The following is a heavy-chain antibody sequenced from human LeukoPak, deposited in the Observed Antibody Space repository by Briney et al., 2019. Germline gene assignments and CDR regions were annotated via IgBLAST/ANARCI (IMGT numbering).Heavy chain of an antibody. V-gene: IGHV4-4*02. D-gene: IGHD2-15*01. J-gene: IGHJ5*02. CDR2: IYHSGST. CDR1: GGSISSSNW. Sequence: PSETLSLTCAVSGGSISSSNWWSWVRQPPGKGLEWIGEIYHSGSTNYNPSLKSRVTISVDKSKNQFSLKLSSVTAADTAVYYCARGGGRYCSGGSCYSGGSWFDPWGQGTLVTVSS. CDR3: ARGGGRYCSGGSCYSGGSWFDP.